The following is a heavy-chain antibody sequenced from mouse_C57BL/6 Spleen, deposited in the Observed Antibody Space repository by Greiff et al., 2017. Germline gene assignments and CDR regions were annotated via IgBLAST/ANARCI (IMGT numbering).Heavy chain of an antibody. Sequence: QVQLQQPGAELVKPGASVKLSCKASGYTFTSYWMHWVKQRPGQGLEWIGMIHPNSGSTNYNEKFKSKATLTVDKSSSTAYMQLSSLTSEDSAVYCCARESTVVPYFDYWGQGTTLTVSS. V-gene: IGHV1-64*01. CDR1: GYTFTSYW. CDR2: IHPNSGST. D-gene: IGHD1-1*01. J-gene: IGHJ2*01. CDR3: ARESTVVPYFDY.